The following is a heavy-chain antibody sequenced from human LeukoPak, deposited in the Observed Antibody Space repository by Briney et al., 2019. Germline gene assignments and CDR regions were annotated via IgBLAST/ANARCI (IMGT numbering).Heavy chain of an antibody. J-gene: IGHJ4*02. CDR3: ARHSSRSLPNFDY. D-gene: IGHD2/OR15-2a*01. CDR2: NYYSGTS. Sequence: SATLSLTCTVSGGSISSSNYYWGWIRQPPGMGLEWIGSNYYSGTSYYNPSLESRVTVSVDTSKNQFSLKLSAVTAADTAVYYCARHSSRSLPNFDYWGQGTLVTVSS. CDR1: GGSISSSNYY. V-gene: IGHV4-39*01.